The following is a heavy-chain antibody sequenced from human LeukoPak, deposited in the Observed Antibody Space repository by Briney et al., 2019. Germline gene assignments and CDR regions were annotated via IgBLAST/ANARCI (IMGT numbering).Heavy chain of an antibody. V-gene: IGHV4-38-2*01. J-gene: IGHJ5*02. CDR3: ASSDYGTRGWFDP. CDR2: IYHSGST. D-gene: IGHD4-17*01. Sequence: SETLSLTCAVSGYSISSGYYWGWIRQPPGQGLEWIGSIYHSGSTYYNPSLKSRVTISVDTSKNQFSLKLSSVTAADTAVYYCASSDYGTRGWFDPWGQGTLVTVSS. CDR1: GYSISSGYY.